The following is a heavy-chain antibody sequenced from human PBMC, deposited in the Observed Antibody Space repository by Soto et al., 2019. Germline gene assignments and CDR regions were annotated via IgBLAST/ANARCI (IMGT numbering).Heavy chain of an antibody. D-gene: IGHD2-2*01. J-gene: IGHJ6*02. V-gene: IGHV3-21*01. Sequence: PGGSLRLSCAASGFTFSRYSMNWVRQAPGKGLEWVSSVSSSSSHIYYADSVKGRFTISRDNADNSLYLQMNSLRADDTAVYFCARGISDYFVVVPAALAVWGQGTTVPVSS. CDR3: ARGISDYFVVVPAALAV. CDR1: GFTFSRYS. CDR2: VSSSSSHI.